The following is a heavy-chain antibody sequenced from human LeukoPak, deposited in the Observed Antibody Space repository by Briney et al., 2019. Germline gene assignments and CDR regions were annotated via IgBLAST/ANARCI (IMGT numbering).Heavy chain of an antibody. Sequence: SVKVSCKASGGTFSSYAISWVRQAPGQGLEWMGGIIPIFGTANYAQKFQGRVTITADESTSTAYMELSSLRSEDTAVYYCARLSVPDDHNPIYNWFDPWGQGTLVTVSS. CDR3: ARLSVPDDHNPIYNWFDP. D-gene: IGHD1-1*01. V-gene: IGHV1-69*13. CDR1: GGTFSSYA. J-gene: IGHJ5*02. CDR2: IIPIFGTA.